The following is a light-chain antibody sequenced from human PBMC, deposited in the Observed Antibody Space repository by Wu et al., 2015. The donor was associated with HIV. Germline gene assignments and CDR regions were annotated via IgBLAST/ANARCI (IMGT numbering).Light chain of an antibody. CDR1: QSVSSY. CDR3: QHYGSSPT. CDR2: GAS. V-gene: IGKV3-20*01. Sequence: EIVLTQSPGTLSLSPGERATLSCRASQSVSSYLAWYQQKPGQAPRLLIYGASIRATGIPDRFSGSWSATDFTLTISRLEPEDLAVYYCQHYGSSPTFGGGTKVEIK. J-gene: IGKJ4*01.